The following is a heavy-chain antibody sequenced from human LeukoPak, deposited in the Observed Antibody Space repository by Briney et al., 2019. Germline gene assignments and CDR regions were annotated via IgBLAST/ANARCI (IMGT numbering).Heavy chain of an antibody. V-gene: IGHV4-39*01. CDR1: GGSISSSSYY. D-gene: IGHD3-10*01. Sequence: SETLSLTCTVSGGSISSSSYYWGWIRQPPGKGLEWIGSIYYSGSTYYNPSLKSRVTISVDTSKNQFSLKLSSVTAADTAVYYCARHLGYYYGSGSYYPGLFDYWGQGTLVTV. CDR2: IYYSGST. CDR3: ARHLGYYYGSGSYYPGLFDY. J-gene: IGHJ4*02.